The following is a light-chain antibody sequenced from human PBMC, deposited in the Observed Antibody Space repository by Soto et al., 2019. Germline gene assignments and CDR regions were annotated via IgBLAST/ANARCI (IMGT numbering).Light chain of an antibody. CDR3: QQYYNTPYT. V-gene: IGKV1-5*01. J-gene: IGKJ2*01. CDR2: DAS. Sequence: DIQLTQSPSTLSASIGDRVVITCRASQTIDRWLAWYQQRPGLAPRLLIYDASTLESGVPSRFSGSGSETEFTLTISSLQAGDEAIYHCQQYYNTPYTFGQGTNLEIK. CDR1: QTIDRW.